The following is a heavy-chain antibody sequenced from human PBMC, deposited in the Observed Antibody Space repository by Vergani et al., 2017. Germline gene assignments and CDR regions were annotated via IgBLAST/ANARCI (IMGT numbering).Heavy chain of an antibody. J-gene: IGHJ6*02. CDR3: ARGYSSSWFDPYYYGMDV. CDR1: GGSISRGSYY. Sequence: QVQLQESGPGLVKPSQTLSLTCTVSGGSISRGSYYWSWIRQPAGKGLEWIGRIYTSGSTNYNPSLKSRVTISVDTSKNQFSLKLSSVTAADTAVYYCARGYSSSWFDPYYYGMDVWGQGTTVTVSS. V-gene: IGHV4-61*02. CDR2: IYTSGST. D-gene: IGHD6-13*01.